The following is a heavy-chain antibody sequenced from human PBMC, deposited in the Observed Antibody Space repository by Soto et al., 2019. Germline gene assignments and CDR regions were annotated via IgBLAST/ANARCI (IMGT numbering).Heavy chain of an antibody. CDR2: IYSAGNT. V-gene: IGHV3-66*01. CDR3: ARDFVVGGPTINYYYGMDV. D-gene: IGHD1-26*01. CDR1: GFTVSSNY. J-gene: IGHJ6*02. Sequence: PGGSLRLSCAASGFTVSSNYMSWVRQAPGKGLEWISIIYSAGNTYYSDSVKGRFTISRDNSKNTLYLQMNSLGDEDTAVYYCARDFVVGGPTINYYYGMDVWGQGTMVTVSS.